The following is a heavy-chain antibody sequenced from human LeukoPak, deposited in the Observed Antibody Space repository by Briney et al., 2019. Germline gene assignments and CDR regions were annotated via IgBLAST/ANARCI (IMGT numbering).Heavy chain of an antibody. CDR1: GFTFSSYA. D-gene: IGHD4-17*01. CDR2: ISGSGGST. Sequence: GGSLRLSCAASGFTFSSYAMSWVRQAPGKGLEWVSAISGSGGSTYYADSVKGRFTISRDNSKNTLYLQMNSLRAEDTAVYYCATTYGDYVLVKNWYFDLWGRGTLVTVSS. CDR3: ATTYGDYVLVKNWYFDL. V-gene: IGHV3-23*01. J-gene: IGHJ2*01.